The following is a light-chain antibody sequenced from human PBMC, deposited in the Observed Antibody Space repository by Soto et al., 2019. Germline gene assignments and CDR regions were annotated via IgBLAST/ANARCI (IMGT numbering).Light chain of an antibody. V-gene: IGKV3-20*01. J-gene: IGKJ3*01. Sequence: LVLTQSPGTLSLSPGERATLSCRASQSVSSSYLAWYQQKPGQAPRLLIYGASSRATGIPDRFSGSGSGTDFTLTISRLEPEDFAVYYCQQYGSSLFGPGTKVDIK. CDR3: QQYGSSL. CDR2: GAS. CDR1: QSVSSSY.